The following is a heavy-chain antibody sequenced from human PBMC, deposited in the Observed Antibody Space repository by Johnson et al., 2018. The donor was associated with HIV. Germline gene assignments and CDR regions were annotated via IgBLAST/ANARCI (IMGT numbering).Heavy chain of an antibody. CDR2: IKQDGSEK. CDR1: GFTFSSYW. J-gene: IGHJ3*02. D-gene: IGHD5-18*01. CDR3: ARENQGYSYRAFDI. Sequence: VQLVESGGGLVQPGGSLRLSCAASGFTFSSYWMSWVRQTPGKGLEWVANIKQDGSEKYYVDSVKGRFTISRDNAKNSLYLQMNSLSAEDTAVYYCARENQGYSYRAFDIWGQGTMVTVSS. V-gene: IGHV3-7*01.